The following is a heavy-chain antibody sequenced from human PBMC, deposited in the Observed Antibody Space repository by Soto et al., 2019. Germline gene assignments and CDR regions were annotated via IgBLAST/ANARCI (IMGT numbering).Heavy chain of an antibody. D-gene: IGHD3-22*01. CDR1: GYNFGRYW. CDR2: IDPSDSSA. J-gene: IGHJ4*02. Sequence: GESLKISCRDSGYNFGRYWISWVRQRPGKGLEWMGRIDPSDSSAKYSPPFQGHVTISVDKSISTAYLQWSSLKASDTAMYFCARRDDSNAYYSLVVWGQGTLVTVSS. V-gene: IGHV5-10-1*01. CDR3: ARRDDSNAYYSLVV.